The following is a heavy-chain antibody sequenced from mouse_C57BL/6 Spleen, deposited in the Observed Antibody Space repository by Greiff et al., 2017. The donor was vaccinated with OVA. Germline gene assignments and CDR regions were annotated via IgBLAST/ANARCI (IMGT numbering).Heavy chain of an antibody. Sequence: QVHLKQPGAELVKPGASVKLSCKASGYTFTSYWMQWVKQRPGQGLEWIGEIDPSDSYTNYNQKFKGKATLTVDTSSSTAYMQLSSLTSEDSAVYYCAGRGSSGLDYWGQGTTLTVAS. D-gene: IGHD3-1*01. CDR2: IDPSDSYT. J-gene: IGHJ2*01. CDR3: AGRGSSGLDY. V-gene: IGHV1-50*01. CDR1: GYTFTSYW.